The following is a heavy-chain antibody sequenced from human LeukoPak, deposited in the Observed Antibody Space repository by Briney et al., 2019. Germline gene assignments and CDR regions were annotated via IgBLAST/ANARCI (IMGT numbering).Heavy chain of an antibody. Sequence: ASVKVSCKASGYTFTSSGISWVRQAPGQGLERMGWISAYKGNTNYAQKLQGRVTMTTDTSTSTAYMELRSLRSDDTAVYYCAREYYYDSSGYYRPLDYWGQGTLVTVSS. V-gene: IGHV1-18*01. D-gene: IGHD3-22*01. J-gene: IGHJ4*02. CDR2: ISAYKGNT. CDR1: GYTFTSSG. CDR3: AREYYYDSSGYYRPLDY.